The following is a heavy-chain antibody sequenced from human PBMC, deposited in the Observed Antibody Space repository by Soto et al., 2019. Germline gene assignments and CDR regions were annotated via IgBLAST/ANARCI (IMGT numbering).Heavy chain of an antibody. J-gene: IGHJ6*03. V-gene: IGHV3-30*18. CDR3: AKASDHYYYYYMDV. CDR2: ISYDGSNK. Sequence: PGGSLRLSCAASGFTFSSYGMHWVRQAPGKGLEWVAVISYDGSNKYYADSVKGRFTISRDNSKNTLYLQMNSLRAEDTAVYYCAKASDHYYYYYMDVWGKGTTVTVSS. CDR1: GFTFSSYG.